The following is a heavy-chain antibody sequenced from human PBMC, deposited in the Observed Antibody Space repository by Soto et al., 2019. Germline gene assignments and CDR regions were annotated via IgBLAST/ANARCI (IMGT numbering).Heavy chain of an antibody. D-gene: IGHD1-7*01. V-gene: IGHV3-30-3*01. Sequence: QVQLVESGGGVVQPGRSLRLSCAASGFTFSSYAMHWVRQAPGQGLEWVALISYDGSNKYYADSVKGRFTISRDNSKNTLYLQMNSLRPDDTAVYHCARDQGGTTLYYHGIDVWGNGSTVTVSS. J-gene: IGHJ6*04. CDR3: ARDQGGTTLYYHGIDV. CDR2: ISYDGSNK. CDR1: GFTFSSYA.